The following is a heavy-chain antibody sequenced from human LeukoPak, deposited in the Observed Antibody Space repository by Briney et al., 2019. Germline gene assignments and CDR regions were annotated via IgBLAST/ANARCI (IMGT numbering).Heavy chain of an antibody. J-gene: IGHJ5*02. Sequence: GASVKVSCKASGYTFTSYGISWVRQAPGQGLEWMGWISAYNGNTNYAQKLQGRVTMTTDTSTSTAYMELRSLRSDDTAVYYCARDQSAYYDFWSGIRGTNWFDPWGQGTLVTVSS. CDR2: ISAYNGNT. D-gene: IGHD3-3*01. CDR1: GYTFTSYG. CDR3: ARDQSAYYDFWSGIRGTNWFDP. V-gene: IGHV1-18*01.